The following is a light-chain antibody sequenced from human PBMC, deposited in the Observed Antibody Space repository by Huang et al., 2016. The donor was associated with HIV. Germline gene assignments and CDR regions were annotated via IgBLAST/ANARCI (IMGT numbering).Light chain of an antibody. CDR3: QQRTVWPLS. Sequence: VLTQSPLTLSLSLGGTGTLSCRASQGVETYVACYHQRPGQAPRLLIYDASHRAAGVPVRFSGAESGTDFTLTISGLESEDIGVYYCQQRTVWPLSVGGGSNVEVK. CDR2: DAS. CDR1: QGVETY. V-gene: IGKV3-11*01. J-gene: IGKJ4*01.